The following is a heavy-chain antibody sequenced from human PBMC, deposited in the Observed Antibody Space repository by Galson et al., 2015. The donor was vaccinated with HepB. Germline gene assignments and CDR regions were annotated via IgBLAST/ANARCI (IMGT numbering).Heavy chain of an antibody. Sequence: SETLSLTCAVYGGSLSNHYWSWIRQSPGKGLEWIGEINHSGSPNYNPSPKNRVSISVDTSKNRFSLKLSSVTAADTAVYYCARAVYYDFWNGFGPWGQGTLVTVSS. CDR3: ARAVYYDFWNGFGP. J-gene: IGHJ5*02. CDR1: GGSLSNHY. D-gene: IGHD3-3*01. CDR2: INHSGSP. V-gene: IGHV4-34*01.